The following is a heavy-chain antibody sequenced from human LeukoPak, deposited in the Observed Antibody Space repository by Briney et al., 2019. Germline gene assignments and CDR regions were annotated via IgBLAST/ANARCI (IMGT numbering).Heavy chain of an antibody. V-gene: IGHV4-39*01. J-gene: IGHJ4*02. Sequence: SETLSLTCTVSGGSISSYYWGWIRQPPGKGLEWIGSIYYSGSTYYNPSLKSRVTISVDTSKNQFSLKLSSVTAADTAVYYCASLTVVPAAQLDYWGQGTLVTVSS. D-gene: IGHD2-2*01. CDR2: IYYSGST. CDR1: GGSISSYY. CDR3: ASLTVVPAAQLDY.